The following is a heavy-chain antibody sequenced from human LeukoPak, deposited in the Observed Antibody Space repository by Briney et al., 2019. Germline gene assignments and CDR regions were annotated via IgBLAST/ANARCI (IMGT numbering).Heavy chain of an antibody. Sequence: PSETLSLTCTVSGGSITSYYWSWIRQSAGKGLEWIGRIYITGSTTYNPSLKSRVTMSLDTSKNQFSLKLSSVTAADTAVYYCARDSGTTGEVKFDHWGQGTLVTVSS. CDR2: IYITGST. CDR3: ARDSGTTGEVKFDH. CDR1: GGSITSYY. D-gene: IGHD3-10*01. V-gene: IGHV4-4*07. J-gene: IGHJ5*02.